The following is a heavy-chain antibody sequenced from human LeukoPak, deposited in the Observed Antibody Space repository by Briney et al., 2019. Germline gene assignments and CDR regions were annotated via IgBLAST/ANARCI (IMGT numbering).Heavy chain of an antibody. J-gene: IGHJ4*02. V-gene: IGHV4-59*01. CDR1: GGSISNYY. CDR3: ARGDCRSTSCFAGTEY. Sequence: SETLSLTCSVSGGSISNYYWNWIRQPPGEGLEWIGYIYDGGRTYYNPSLRSRVTISVAMSKNQFSLKLSSVTTADTAMHFCARGDCRSTSCFAGTEYWGQGTLVTVSS. CDR2: IYDGGRT. D-gene: IGHD2-2*01.